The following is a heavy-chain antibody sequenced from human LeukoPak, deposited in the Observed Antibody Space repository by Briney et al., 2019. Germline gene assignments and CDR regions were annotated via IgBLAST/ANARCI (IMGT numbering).Heavy chain of an antibody. CDR3: AREYSTGWSNYYYYYYMDV. D-gene: IGHD6-19*01. Sequence: PSETLSLTCTVSGDSISTYYWSWVRQPPGEGLEWIANINHIGSTNHNPSLKSRVTVFVDMSKNQFSLRLSSVTAADTAVYYCAREYSTGWSNYYYYYYMDVWGRGTTVTVSS. CDR1: GDSISTYY. J-gene: IGHJ6*03. CDR2: INHIGST. V-gene: IGHV4-59*12.